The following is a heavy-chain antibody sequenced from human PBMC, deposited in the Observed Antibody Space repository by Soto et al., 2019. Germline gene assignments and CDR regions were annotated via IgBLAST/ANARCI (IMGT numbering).Heavy chain of an antibody. D-gene: IGHD3-9*01. V-gene: IGHV1-58*01. CDR2: IVVGSGYT. CDR3: AAFHYDIVTGYSKDAFDI. J-gene: IGHJ3*02. CDR1: GFTFTNSA. Sequence: ASVKVSCKASGFTFTNSAVQWVRQARGQRLAWIGWIVVGSGYTNIAQKFQERVTITRDMSTSTAYMELSSLRSEDTAVYYCAAFHYDIVTGYSKDAFDIWGQGTMVTVSS.